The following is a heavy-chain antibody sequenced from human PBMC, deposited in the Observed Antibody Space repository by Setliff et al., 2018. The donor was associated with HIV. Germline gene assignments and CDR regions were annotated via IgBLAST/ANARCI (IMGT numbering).Heavy chain of an antibody. CDR2: IYTSGST. Sequence: PSETLSLTCTVSGGSISSDSYYWSWIRQPAGKGLERIGRIYTSGSTNYNPSLKSRVTISVDTSKNQFSLKLSSVTAADTAVYYCASSPIITNGYYFDYWGPGTLVTGSS. CDR3: ASSPIITNGYYFDY. D-gene: IGHD2-8*01. V-gene: IGHV4-61*02. J-gene: IGHJ4*02. CDR1: GGSISSDSYY.